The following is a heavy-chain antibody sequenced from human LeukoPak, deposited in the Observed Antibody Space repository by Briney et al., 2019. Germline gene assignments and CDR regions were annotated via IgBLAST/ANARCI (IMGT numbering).Heavy chain of an antibody. D-gene: IGHD3-22*01. Sequence: VASVKVSCKASGGTFSSYAISWVRQAPGQGLEWMGGIIPIFGTANCAQKFQGRVTITADESTSTAYMELSSLRSEDTAVYYCAIYYYDSSGYYFGFDYWGQGTLVTVSS. CDR1: GGTFSSYA. CDR2: IIPIFGTA. V-gene: IGHV1-69*01. J-gene: IGHJ4*02. CDR3: AIYYYDSSGYYFGFDY.